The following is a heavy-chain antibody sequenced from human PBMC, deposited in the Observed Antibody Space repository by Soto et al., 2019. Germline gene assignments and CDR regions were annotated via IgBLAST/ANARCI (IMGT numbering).Heavy chain of an antibody. CDR2: ISAHNGDT. CDR1: GYTFTGYG. V-gene: IGHV1-18*01. Sequence: ASVKVSCKASGYTFTGYGISWVRQAPGQGLEWMGWISAHNGDTNFAQKLQGRVSMTTDTSTNTAYMELRSLTSDDTAVYYCAKSLSPSIAVAGVDYWGQGTLVTVSS. CDR3: AKSLSPSIAVAGVDY. J-gene: IGHJ4*02. D-gene: IGHD6-19*01.